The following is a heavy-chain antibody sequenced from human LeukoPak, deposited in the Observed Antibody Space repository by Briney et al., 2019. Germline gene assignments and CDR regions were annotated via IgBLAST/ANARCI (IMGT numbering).Heavy chain of an antibody. CDR3: ARGDTTWELPHDY. J-gene: IGHJ4*02. V-gene: IGHV3-53*01. Sequence: GGSLRLSCAASGFTVSSNYMSWVRQAPGEGLEWVSVIYSGGSTYYADSVKGRFTISRDNSKNTLYLQMNSLRAEDTDVYYCARGDTTWELPHDYWGQGTLVTVSS. CDR2: IYSGGST. D-gene: IGHD1-26*01. CDR1: GFTVSSNY.